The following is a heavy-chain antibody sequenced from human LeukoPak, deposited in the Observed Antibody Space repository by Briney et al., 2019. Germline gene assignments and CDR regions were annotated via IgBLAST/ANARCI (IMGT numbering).Heavy chain of an antibody. V-gene: IGHV1-69*04. CDR2: IIPILGIA. D-gene: IGHD2/OR15-2a*01. CDR3: AREVLHDWYFDL. Sequence: GASVKVSCKASGGTFSSYAISWVRQAPGQGLEWMGRIIPILGIANYAQKFQGRVTITADKSTSTAYMELSSLRSEDTAVYYCAREVLHDWYFDLWGRGTLVTVPS. CDR1: GGTFSSYA. J-gene: IGHJ2*01.